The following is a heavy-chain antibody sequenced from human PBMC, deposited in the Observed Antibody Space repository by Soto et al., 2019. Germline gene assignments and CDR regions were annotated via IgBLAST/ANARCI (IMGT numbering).Heavy chain of an antibody. J-gene: IGHJ4*02. CDR3: ACFQNNYDSSGYYPY. V-gene: IGHV1-69*13. D-gene: IGHD3-22*01. CDR2: IIPIFGTA. CDR1: GGTFSSYA. Sequence: ASVKVSCKASGGTFSSYAISWVRQAPEQGLEWMGGIIPIFGTANYAQKFQGRVTITADESTSTAYMELSSLRSEDTAVYYCACFQNNYDSSGYYPYWGQGTLVTVSS.